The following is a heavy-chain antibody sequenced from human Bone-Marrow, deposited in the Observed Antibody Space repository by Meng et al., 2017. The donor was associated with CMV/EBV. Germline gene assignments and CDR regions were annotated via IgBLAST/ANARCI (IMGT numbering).Heavy chain of an antibody. J-gene: IGHJ4*02. V-gene: IGHV1-69*05. CDR2: IIPNVGIA. CDR3: AREGYSYGQYYFDY. CDR1: GGTFRNYA. Sequence: SVKVSCKASGGTFRNYAISWVRQASGQGLEWMGGIIPNVGIANYAQKFQGRVTITTDESTNTGYMELSGLRSDDTAVYFCAREGYSYGQYYFDYWGQGTLVTVSS. D-gene: IGHD5-12*01.